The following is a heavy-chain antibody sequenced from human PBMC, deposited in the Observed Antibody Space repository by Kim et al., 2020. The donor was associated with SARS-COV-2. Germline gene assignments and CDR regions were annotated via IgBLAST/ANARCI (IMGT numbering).Heavy chain of an antibody. Sequence: SETLSLTCGVSGGSIRSEDHYWGVIRQPPGKGLEWIASIFYTGITYYDLSLESRATISVDPSKNQFSLTLKSVTAADTAVYFCVRQRLQNSSPFDLWGQGTRLTVSS. CDR2: IFYTGIT. CDR3: VRQRLQNSSPFDL. D-gene: IGHD6-13*01. J-gene: IGHJ4*02. CDR1: GGSIRSEDHY. V-gene: IGHV4-39*01.